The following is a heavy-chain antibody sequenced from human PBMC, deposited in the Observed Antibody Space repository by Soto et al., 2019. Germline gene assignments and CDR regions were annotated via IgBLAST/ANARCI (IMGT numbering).Heavy chain of an antibody. CDR1: GFSFSNFW. Sequence: GGSLRLSGVACGFSFSNFWMNWVRQTPCRGLEWVANINPDGIAQTYVDSVKGRFTVSRDNAKNSLYLQMNSLRGEDTAVYFCAAWDSSNNRLGRGTLVALCS. V-gene: IGHV3-7*01. CDR3: AAWDSSNNR. CDR2: INPDGIAQ. D-gene: IGHD1-26*01. J-gene: IGHJ5*02.